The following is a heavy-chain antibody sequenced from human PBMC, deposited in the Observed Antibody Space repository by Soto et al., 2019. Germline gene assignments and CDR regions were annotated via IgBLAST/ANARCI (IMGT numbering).Heavy chain of an antibody. CDR3: ARYRTSGDWFDP. CDR1: GGSISSSSYY. CDR2: IYYSGST. J-gene: IGHJ5*02. D-gene: IGHD3-16*02. V-gene: IGHV4-39*01. Sequence: PSETLCLTCTVSGGSISSSSYYWGWIRQPPGKGLEWIGSIYYSGSTYYNPSLKSRVTISVDTSKNQFSLKLSSVTAADTAVYYCARYRTSGDWFDPWGQGTLVTVSS.